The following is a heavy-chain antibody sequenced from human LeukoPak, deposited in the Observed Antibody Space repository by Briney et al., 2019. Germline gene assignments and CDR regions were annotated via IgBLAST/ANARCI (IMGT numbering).Heavy chain of an antibody. CDR1: GFTFSGYA. CDR2: ISGSGGNT. Sequence: PGGSLRLSCAASGFTFSGYALSWVRQPPGKGLEWVSAISGSGGNTYYADSVKGRFTISRDNSKNTLYLQMNSLRAEDTAVYYCAKDRPRSGWSFDIWGQGTMVTVSS. V-gene: IGHV3-23*01. D-gene: IGHD6-19*01. CDR3: AKDRPRSGWSFDI. J-gene: IGHJ3*02.